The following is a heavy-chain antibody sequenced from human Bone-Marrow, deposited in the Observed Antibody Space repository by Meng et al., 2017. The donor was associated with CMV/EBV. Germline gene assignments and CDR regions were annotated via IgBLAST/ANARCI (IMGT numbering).Heavy chain of an antibody. CDR1: GFTFSDYY. CDR2: ISNRGSTI. CDR3: AREDFWSGYYLNWFDP. J-gene: IGHJ5*02. V-gene: IGHV3-11*04. Sequence: GGSLRLSVAASGFTFSDYYMSWIRQAPGKGLEWVSYISNRGSTIYYADSVKGRFTISRDNGKNSLYLQMNSLRAEDTAVYYCAREDFWSGYYLNWFDPWGQGTLVTVSS. D-gene: IGHD3-3*01.